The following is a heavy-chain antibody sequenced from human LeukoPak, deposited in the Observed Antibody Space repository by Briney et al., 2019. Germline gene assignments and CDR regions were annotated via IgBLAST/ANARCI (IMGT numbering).Heavy chain of an antibody. CDR2: ISISGGTT. CDR1: GVTFSSHA. Sequence: GGSLRLSCAASGVTFSSHAVNWVRQAPGKGLEWVSGISISGGTTYYADSVKGRFTVSRDNSKNTLYLQMNNLRAEDTALYYCAAKHYGEYYFDYWGQGILVTVSS. V-gene: IGHV3-23*01. D-gene: IGHD4-17*01. J-gene: IGHJ4*02. CDR3: AAKHYGEYYFDY.